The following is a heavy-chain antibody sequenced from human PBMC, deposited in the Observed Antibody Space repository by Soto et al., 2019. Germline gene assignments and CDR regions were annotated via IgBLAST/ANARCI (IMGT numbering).Heavy chain of an antibody. J-gene: IGHJ4*02. CDR3: TTDGSIVGATAFDY. D-gene: IGHD1-26*01. CDR1: GFTFSNAW. CDR2: IKSKTDGGTT. V-gene: IGHV3-15*07. Sequence: SLRLSCAASGFTFSNAWMNWVRQAPGKGLEWVGRIKSKTDGGTTDYAAPVKGRFTISRDDSKNTLYLQMNSLKTEDTAVYYCTTDGSIVGATAFDYWGQGTLVTVSS.